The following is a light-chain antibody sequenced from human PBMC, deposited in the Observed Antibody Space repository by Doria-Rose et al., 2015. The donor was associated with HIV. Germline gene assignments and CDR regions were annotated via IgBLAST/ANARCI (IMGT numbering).Light chain of an antibody. V-gene: IGKV1-5*03. CDR2: KAS. CDR3: QHFDKYFSWT. CDR1: QSISNW. J-gene: IGKJ1*01. Sequence: DIQLAQSPSTLSVSVGDRVTITCRASQSISNWLAWYQQKPGQAPKLLICKASTLQSGVPSMFRVSGSVTEFTLTINSLQPDDFATYYCQHFDKYFSWTFGHVTKVNIK.